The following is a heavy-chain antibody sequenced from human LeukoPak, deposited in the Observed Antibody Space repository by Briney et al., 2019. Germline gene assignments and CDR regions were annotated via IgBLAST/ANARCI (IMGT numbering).Heavy chain of an antibody. CDR3: AKTRSAGWYTPFDS. D-gene: IGHD6-19*01. Sequence: PGGSLRLSCAASGFTFRNFALNWVRQAPGKGLEWVSTISGSGSNTYYTDSVRGRFTISRDHSRNTLDLQMNSLRVEDTAIYYCAKTRSAGWYTPFDSWGQGTLVTVSS. J-gene: IGHJ4*02. CDR1: GFTFRNFA. CDR2: ISGSGSNT. V-gene: IGHV3-23*01.